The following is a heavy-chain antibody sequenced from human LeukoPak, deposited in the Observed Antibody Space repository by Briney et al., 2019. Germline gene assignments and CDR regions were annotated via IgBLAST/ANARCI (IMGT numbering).Heavy chain of an antibody. V-gene: IGHV3-33*01. CDR3: ASPNFADTAMSLGMDV. CDR1: GFTFSSYG. Sequence: PGRSLRLSCAASGFTFSSYGMHWVRQAPGKGLEWVAVIWYDGSRKYYADSVKGRFTISRDNSKNTLWLQMNSLRAEDTAVYYCASPNFADTAMSLGMDVWGQGTTVTVSS. J-gene: IGHJ6*02. D-gene: IGHD5-18*01. CDR2: IWYDGSRK.